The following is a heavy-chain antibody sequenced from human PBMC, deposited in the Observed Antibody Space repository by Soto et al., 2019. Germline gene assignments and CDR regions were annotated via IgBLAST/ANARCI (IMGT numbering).Heavy chain of an antibody. CDR3: ARDVSYLPFDY. V-gene: IGHV3-21*01. D-gene: IGHD1-26*01. CDR2: ISSSSSYI. Sequence: GGSLRLSCADSGFTFSSYSLNWVRQAPGTGLEWVSSISSSSSYIYYADSEQGRFTISRDNAKNSLYLQMNSLRAEDTAVYYCARDVSYLPFDYWGQGTLVTVSS. J-gene: IGHJ4*02. CDR1: GFTFSSYS.